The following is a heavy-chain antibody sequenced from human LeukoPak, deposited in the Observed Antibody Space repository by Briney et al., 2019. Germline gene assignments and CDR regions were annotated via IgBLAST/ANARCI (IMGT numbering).Heavy chain of an antibody. J-gene: IGHJ4*02. CDR1: GGSLSSYY. CDR3: ARGREGGLDY. D-gene: IGHD3-16*01. V-gene: IGHV4-59*01. CDR2: IYYSGSA. Sequence: SETLSLSCTVSGGSLSSYYWSWTRQPPGKGLEWIGYIYYSGSANYNPSLKSRVTISVDTSKNQFSLKLSSVTAADTAVYYCARGREGGLDYWGQGTLVTVSS.